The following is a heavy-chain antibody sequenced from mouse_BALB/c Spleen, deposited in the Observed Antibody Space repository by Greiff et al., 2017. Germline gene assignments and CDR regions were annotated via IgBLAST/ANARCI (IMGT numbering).Heavy chain of an antibody. CDR1: GFTFSSYA. Sequence: EVKLVESGGGLVKPGGSLKLSCAASGFTFSSYAMSWVRQTPEKRLEWVATISSGGSYTYYPDSVKGRFTISRDNAKNTLYLQMSSLRSEDTAMYYCARPELGRWYFDVWGAGTTVTVSS. CDR3: ARPELGRWYFDV. CDR2: ISSGGSYT. D-gene: IGHD4-1*01. V-gene: IGHV5-9-3*01. J-gene: IGHJ1*01.